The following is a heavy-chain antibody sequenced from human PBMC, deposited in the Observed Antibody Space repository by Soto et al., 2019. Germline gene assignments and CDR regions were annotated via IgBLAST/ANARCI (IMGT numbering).Heavy chain of an antibody. CDR1: VVSFSGYY. Sequence: SETLSLTCAFYVVSFSGYYRSCIRQPPGKWLEWLGEINHSGDTNYNPSLKSRVTISVDTSKNQFSLKLTSVTASDTAVYYCARGRGIRGSNVTTYYYYGLDFWGQGTTVTVSS. CDR2: INHSGDT. V-gene: IGHV4-34*01. D-gene: IGHD3-10*01. J-gene: IGHJ6*01. CDR3: ARGRGIRGSNVTTYYYYGLDF.